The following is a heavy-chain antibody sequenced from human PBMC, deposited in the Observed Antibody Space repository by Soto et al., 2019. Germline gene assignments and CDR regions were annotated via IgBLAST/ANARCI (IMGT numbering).Heavy chain of an antibody. CDR2: IYWDGDK. D-gene: IGHD1-26*01. Sequence: QITLKESGPTLVKPTQTLTLTCTFSGFSLSTNGVGVGWIRQPPGKALEWLALIYWDGDKRYSPSLRSRITLPNDTSTNRVVLTMTSIDPVDTATYYCARRRDGTYALDYSGQGTQDTVAS. J-gene: IGHJ4*02. CDR3: ARRRDGTYALDY. CDR1: GFSLSTNGVG. V-gene: IGHV2-5*02.